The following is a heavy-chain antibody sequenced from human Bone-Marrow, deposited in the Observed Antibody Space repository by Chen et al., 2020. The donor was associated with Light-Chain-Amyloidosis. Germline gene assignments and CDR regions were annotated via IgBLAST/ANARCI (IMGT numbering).Heavy chain of an antibody. V-gene: IGHV3-21*01. CDR2: ISRSSSHI. Sequence: EVQLVESGGGLVKPGGSLRLSCVASGFTFSSYTMNWVRQPPGRGLEWVSSISRSSSHIYYADSMRGRFTISRDNAKNSLYLQMNNLRAEDTAVYYCARGGSYYYFDYWGQGILVTVSS. CDR3: ARGGSYYYFDY. CDR1: GFTFSSYT. J-gene: IGHJ4*02. D-gene: IGHD1-26*01.